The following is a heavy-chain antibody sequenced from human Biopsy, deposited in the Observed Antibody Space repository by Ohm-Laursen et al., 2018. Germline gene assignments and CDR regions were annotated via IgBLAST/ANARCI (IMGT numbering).Heavy chain of an antibody. Sequence: SVKVSCKSPEGTFSNYGVNWVRQAPGQGLEWLGGNIPILGTGNYAQKFQDRVTVAADTSTSTATMELRSLRSDDTAVYYCAAKLTGYFHHWGQGTLVIVSS. CDR1: EGTFSNYG. D-gene: IGHD3-9*01. J-gene: IGHJ1*01. CDR2: NIPILGTG. CDR3: AAKLTGYFHH. V-gene: IGHV1-69*06.